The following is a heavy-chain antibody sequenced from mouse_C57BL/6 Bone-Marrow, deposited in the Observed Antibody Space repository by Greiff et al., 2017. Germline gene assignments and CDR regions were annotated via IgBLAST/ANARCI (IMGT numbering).Heavy chain of an antibody. V-gene: IGHV1-19*01. J-gene: IGHJ3*01. CDR1: GYTFTDYY. CDR3: ARGEIYYDYDWFAY. CDR2: ITPYNGGT. D-gene: IGHD2-4*01. Sequence: VQLQQSGPVLVKPGASVKMSCKASGYTFTDYYMHWVKQSHGKSLEWFGVITPYNGGTSYNQKFKGKATLTVDKSSSTAYMELNRLTSEDSAVYYCARGEIYYDYDWFAYWGQGTLVTVSA.